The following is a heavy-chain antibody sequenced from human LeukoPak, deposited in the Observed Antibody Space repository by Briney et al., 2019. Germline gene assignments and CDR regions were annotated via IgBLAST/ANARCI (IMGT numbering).Heavy chain of an antibody. V-gene: IGHV4-34*01. CDR3: ARSRGAFDI. D-gene: IGHD3-10*01. J-gene: IGHJ3*02. CDR2: INHSGST. Sequence: PSETLSLTCAVYGGSFSGYYWSWIRQPPGKGLEWIGEINHSGSTNYNPSLKSRVTISVDTSKDQFSLKLSSVTAADTAVYYCARSRGAFDIWGQGTMVTVSS. CDR1: GGSFSGYY.